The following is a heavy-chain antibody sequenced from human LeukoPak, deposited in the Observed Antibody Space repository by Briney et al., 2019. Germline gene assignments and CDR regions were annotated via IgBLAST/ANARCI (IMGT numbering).Heavy chain of an antibody. Sequence: GSLRLSCAASGFTFGRYAMNWVRQAPGKGLEWVSGLSGSGTSTSYAESVKGRFAISRDQSNNTVSLQMNSLRAEDTALYYCAKDYSSRYSYFDSWGQGTLVTVSS. D-gene: IGHD3-22*01. CDR3: AKDYSSRYSYFDS. V-gene: IGHV3-23*01. CDR2: LSGSGTST. CDR1: GFTFGRYA. J-gene: IGHJ4*02.